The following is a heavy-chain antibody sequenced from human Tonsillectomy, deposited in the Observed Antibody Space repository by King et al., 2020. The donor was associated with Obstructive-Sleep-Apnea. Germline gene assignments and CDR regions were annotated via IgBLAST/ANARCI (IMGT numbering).Heavy chain of an antibody. Sequence: VQLVESGGGLVHPGGSLRLSCTASGFTFSSYAMSWVRQAPGKGLEWVSTISGSVGSTYYADSVKGRFTISRDNSKNTLYLQMNSLRAEDTAVYNCAKLGEYSSSSGWGQGTLVTVSS. CDR2: ISGSVGST. CDR3: AKLGEYSSSSG. CDR1: GFTFSSYA. J-gene: IGHJ4*02. V-gene: IGHV3-23*04. D-gene: IGHD6-6*01.